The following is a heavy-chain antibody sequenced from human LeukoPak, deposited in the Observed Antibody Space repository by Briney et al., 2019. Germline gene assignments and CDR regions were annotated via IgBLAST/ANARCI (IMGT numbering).Heavy chain of an antibody. D-gene: IGHD3-9*01. Sequence: PSETLSLTCTVSGGSISSGTYYWNWIRQPAGKGLEWIGRMYTSGSINYNPSLKSRVTISVDTSKNQFSLKLASVTAADTAVYYCAREVWYDILTGYYFDYWGQGTLVTVSS. J-gene: IGHJ4*02. CDR3: AREVWYDILTGYYFDY. CDR1: GGSISSGTYY. V-gene: IGHV4-61*02. CDR2: MYTSGSI.